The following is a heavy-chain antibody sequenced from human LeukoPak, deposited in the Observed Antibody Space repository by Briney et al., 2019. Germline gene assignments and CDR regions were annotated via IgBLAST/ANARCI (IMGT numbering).Heavy chain of an antibody. D-gene: IGHD6-13*01. Sequence: SETLSLTCTVSGGSIRSYYWTWIRQPPGKGLEWIGYVYYLGSTNYNPSLNSRVTISLDTSKNQFSLSLSPVTAADTALYYCVGATIGSAGFSFDYWGLGTLVTVSS. CDR3: VGATIGSAGFSFDY. CDR1: GGSIRSYY. J-gene: IGHJ4*02. V-gene: IGHV4-59*01. CDR2: VYYLGST.